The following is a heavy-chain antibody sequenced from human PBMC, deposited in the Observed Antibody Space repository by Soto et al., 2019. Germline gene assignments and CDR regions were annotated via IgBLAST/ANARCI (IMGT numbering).Heavy chain of an antibody. CDR2: ISGSGGST. CDR1: GFTFSSYA. V-gene: IGHV3-23*01. J-gene: IGHJ4*02. CDR3: AKDRHIVVVTAIPNYFDY. D-gene: IGHD2-21*02. Sequence: PGGSLRLSCAASGFTFSSYAMSWVRQAPGKGLEWVSAISGSGGSTYYADSVKGRFTISRDNSKNTLYLQMNSLRAEDTAVYYCAKDRHIVVVTAIPNYFDYWGQGTLVTVSS.